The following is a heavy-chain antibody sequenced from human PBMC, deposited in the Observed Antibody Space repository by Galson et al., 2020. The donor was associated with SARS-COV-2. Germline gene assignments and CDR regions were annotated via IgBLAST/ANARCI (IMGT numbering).Heavy chain of an antibody. J-gene: IGHJ6*02. CDR2: TYYRSKWYN. Sequence: SQTPSLTCAISGDSVSSNSAAWNWIRQSPSRGLEWLGRTYYRSKWYNDYAVSVKSRITINPDTSKNQFSLQLNSVTPEDTGVYYCARALLTGINILYYHGMDVWGQGTTVTVSS. CDR3: ARALLTGINILYYHGMDV. D-gene: IGHD1-20*01. V-gene: IGHV6-1*01. CDR1: GDSVSSNSAA.